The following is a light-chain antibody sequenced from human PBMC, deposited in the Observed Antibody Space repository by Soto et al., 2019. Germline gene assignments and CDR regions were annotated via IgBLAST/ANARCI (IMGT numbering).Light chain of an antibody. CDR3: CSYASSSTWL. Sequence: QSALTQPASVSGSPGQSITISCTGTSSDVGSYNLVSWYQQYPGKAPKLIIYEGSKRPSGVSNRFSGSKSGNTASLTSSGLQAEDEADYYCCSYASSSTWLFGGGTKVTVL. CDR1: SSDVGSYNL. CDR2: EGS. J-gene: IGLJ3*02. V-gene: IGLV2-23*01.